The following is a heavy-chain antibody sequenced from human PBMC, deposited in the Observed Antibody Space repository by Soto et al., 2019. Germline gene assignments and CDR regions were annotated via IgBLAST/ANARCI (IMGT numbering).Heavy chain of an antibody. CDR2: VYFTGGT. CDR3: ARVPRSIAARFDY. J-gene: IGHJ4*02. V-gene: IGHV4-61*01. D-gene: IGHD6-6*01. CDR1: GDSVSSGSYY. Sequence: QVQLQESGPGLVKPSETLSLTCTVSGDSVSSGSYYWSWIRQPPGKGLEWIGYVYFTGGTNYNPSLKSRVTNSVDTSKNQSSLKLSSVTAADTAVYYCARVPRSIAARFDYWGQGTLVTVSS.